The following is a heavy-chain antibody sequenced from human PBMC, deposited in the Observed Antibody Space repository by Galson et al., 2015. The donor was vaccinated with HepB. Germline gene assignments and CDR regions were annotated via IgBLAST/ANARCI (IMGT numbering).Heavy chain of an antibody. CDR1: GFTFSSYG. CDR3: ARDQWLVGGMDV. Sequence: SLRLSCAASGFTFSSYGMHWVRQAPGKGLEWVAVIWYDGSNKYYADSVKGRFTISRDNSKNTLYLQMNSLRAEDTAVYYCARDQWLVGGMDVWGQGTTVTVSS. D-gene: IGHD6-19*01. V-gene: IGHV3-33*08. CDR2: IWYDGSNK. J-gene: IGHJ6*02.